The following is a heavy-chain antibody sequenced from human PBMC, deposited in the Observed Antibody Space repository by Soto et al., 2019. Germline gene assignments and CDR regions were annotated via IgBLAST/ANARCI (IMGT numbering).Heavy chain of an antibody. CDR1: GGTFSSYA. J-gene: IGHJ6*02. D-gene: IGHD3-3*01. CDR2: IIPIFGTA. CDR3: ARDTGDFWSGYYTPYGYYYYYYGMDV. Sequence: ASVKVSCKASGGTFSSYAISWVRQAPGQGLEWMGGIIPIFGTANYAQKFQGRVTITADESTSTAYMELSSLRSEDTAVYYCARDTGDFWSGYYTPYGYYYYYYGMDVWGQGTTVTVSS. V-gene: IGHV1-69*13.